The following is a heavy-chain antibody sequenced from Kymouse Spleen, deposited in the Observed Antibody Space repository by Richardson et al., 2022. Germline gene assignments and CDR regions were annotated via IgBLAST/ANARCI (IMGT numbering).Heavy chain of an antibody. CDR1: GGSISSSSYY. CDR2: IYYSGST. CDR3: ARDLLAVAGTREIDY. Sequence: QLQLQESGPGLVKPSETLSLTCTVSGGSISSSSYYWGWIRQPPGKGLEWIGSIYYSGSTYYNPSLKSRVTISVDTSKNQFSLKLSSVTAADTAVYYCARDLLAVAGTREIDYWGQGTLVTVSS. J-gene: IGHJ4*02. D-gene: IGHD6-19*01. V-gene: IGHV4-39*01.